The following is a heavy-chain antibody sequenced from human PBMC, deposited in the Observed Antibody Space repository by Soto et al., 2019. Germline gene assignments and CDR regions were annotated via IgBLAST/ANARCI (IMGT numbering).Heavy chain of an antibody. Sequence: SETLSLTCTVSGDSISSADYYWSWIRQTPGKVLEWIGHIFYSGTTYYNPSLKSRLTISVDTSKNHFSLRLTSVTAADTAVYYCARDLWVEPELYYYGMDVWGQGTTVTVSS. CDR1: GDSISSADYY. J-gene: IGHJ6*02. D-gene: IGHD1-1*01. V-gene: IGHV4-30-4*01. CDR2: IFYSGTT. CDR3: ARDLWVEPELYYYGMDV.